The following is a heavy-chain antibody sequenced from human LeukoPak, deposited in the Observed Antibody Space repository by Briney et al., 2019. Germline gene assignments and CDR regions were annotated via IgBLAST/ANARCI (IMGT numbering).Heavy chain of an antibody. V-gene: IGHV3-64*01. CDR3: AELGITMIGGV. J-gene: IGHJ6*04. CDR2: ISSNGGST. D-gene: IGHD3-10*02. Sequence: GGSLRLSCAASGFTFSSYAMHWVRHAPGKGLEYVSAISSNGGSTYYANSVKVRFTISRDNSKNTLYLQMGSLRAEDTAVYYCAELGITMIGGVWGKGTTVTISS. CDR1: GFTFSSYA.